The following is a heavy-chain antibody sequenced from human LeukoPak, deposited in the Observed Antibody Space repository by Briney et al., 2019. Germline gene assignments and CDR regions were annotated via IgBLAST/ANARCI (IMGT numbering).Heavy chain of an antibody. D-gene: IGHD1-26*01. V-gene: IGHV4-34*01. J-gene: IGHJ5*02. Sequence: KPSETLSLTCAVHGGSFSGYYWSWIRQPPGKGLEWIGEINHSGSTNYHPSLKSRVTISVDTSKNQFSLKLSSVTAADTAVYYCASREDWFDPWGQGTLVTVSS. CDR1: GGSFSGYY. CDR2: INHSGST. CDR3: ASREDWFDP.